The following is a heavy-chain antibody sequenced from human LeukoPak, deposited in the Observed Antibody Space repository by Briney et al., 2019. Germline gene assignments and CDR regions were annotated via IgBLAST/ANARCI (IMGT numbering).Heavy chain of an antibody. V-gene: IGHV3-48*02. CDR2: ISDSRRTI. CDR3: VRDRYTGSFGY. J-gene: IGHJ4*02. Sequence: GGSLRLSCAASGFTFSSYSMNWVRQAPGKGLEWVSFISDSRRTIYYADSVKGRFTISRDNAQNSLFLQMSSLRDEDTAIYYCVRDRYTGSFGYWGQGTPVTVSS. CDR1: GFTFSSYS. D-gene: IGHD3-9*01.